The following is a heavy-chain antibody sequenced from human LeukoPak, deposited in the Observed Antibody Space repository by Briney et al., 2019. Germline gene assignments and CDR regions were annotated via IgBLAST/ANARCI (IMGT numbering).Heavy chain of an antibody. CDR1: GYTFTGYY. J-gene: IGHJ4*02. Sequence: ASVKVSCKASGYTFTGYYMHWVRQAPGQGLEWMGWINPNSGGTNYAQKFQGRVTMTRDTSISTAYMELSRLGSDDTAVYYCARVPVATIGWPVDYWGQGTLVTVSS. CDR3: ARVPVATIGWPVDY. CDR2: INPNSGGT. V-gene: IGHV1-2*02. D-gene: IGHD5-12*01.